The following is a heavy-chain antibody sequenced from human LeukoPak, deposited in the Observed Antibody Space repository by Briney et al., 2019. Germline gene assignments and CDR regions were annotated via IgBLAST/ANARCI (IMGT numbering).Heavy chain of an antibody. Sequence: SETLSLTCTVSGGSISSGGSYWSWIRQHPGKGLEWIGYIYYSGSTYYNPSLKSRVTISVDTSKNQFSLKLSTVTAADTAVYYCARSRTPIYYYYYGMDVWGQGTTVTVSS. CDR1: GGSISSGGSY. D-gene: IGHD2-2*01. CDR2: IYYSGST. J-gene: IGHJ6*02. CDR3: ARSRTPIYYYYYGMDV. V-gene: IGHV4-31*03.